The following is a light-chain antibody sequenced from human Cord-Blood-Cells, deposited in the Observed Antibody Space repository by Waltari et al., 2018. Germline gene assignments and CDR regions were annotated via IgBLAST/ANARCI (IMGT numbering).Light chain of an antibody. J-gene: IGKJ3*01. CDR1: QSVSSSY. Sequence: EIVLTQSPGTLSLSPGERATLSCRASQSVSSSYLAWYQQKPGQAPRLLIYGASSRATGIPDRFSGSWSGTDFTLTISRLEPEDFVVYYCQQYGSSPFTFGPGTKVDIK. CDR3: QQYGSSPFT. CDR2: GAS. V-gene: IGKV3-20*01.